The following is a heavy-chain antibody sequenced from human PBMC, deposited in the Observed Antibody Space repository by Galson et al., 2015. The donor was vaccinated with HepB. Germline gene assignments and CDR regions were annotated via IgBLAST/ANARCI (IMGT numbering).Heavy chain of an antibody. CDR3: AKDGNGEGWFDP. CDR1: GFNFRFYG. Sequence: SLRLSCAASGFNFRFYGMHWVRQAPGKGLEWVAFIWYDATNDNYADSVKGRFTISRDNSKNTLYLQVNSLRAEDTAVYYCAKDGNGEGWFDPWGQGTLVTVSS. CDR2: IWYDATND. D-gene: IGHD3-10*01. V-gene: IGHV3-33*06. J-gene: IGHJ5*02.